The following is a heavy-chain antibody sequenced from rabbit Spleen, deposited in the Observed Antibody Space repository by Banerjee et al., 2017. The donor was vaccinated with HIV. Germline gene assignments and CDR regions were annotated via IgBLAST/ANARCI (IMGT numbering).Heavy chain of an antibody. J-gene: IGHJ6*01. CDR1: GFDFSGNA. D-gene: IGHD8-1*01. CDR3: ARDTGSSFSSYGMDL. V-gene: IGHV1S45*01. Sequence: QEQLVESGGGLVQPEGSLTLTCTASGFDFSGNAMCWVRQAPGKGLEWIACINAVTGKAVYASWAKGRFTFSKTSSTTVTLQMTSLTAADTATYFCARDTGSSFSSYGMDLWGPGTLVTVS. CDR2: INAVTGKA.